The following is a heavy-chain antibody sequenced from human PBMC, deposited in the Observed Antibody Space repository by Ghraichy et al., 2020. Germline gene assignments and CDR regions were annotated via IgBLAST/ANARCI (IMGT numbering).Heavy chain of an antibody. Sequence: SETLSLTCTVSGGSISSGGYYWSWIRQHPGKGLEWIGYIYYSGSTYYNPSLKSRVTISVDTSKNQFSLKLSSVTAADTAVYYCARDPRYCSSTSCAQHPPYYYGMDVWGQGTTVTVSS. CDR2: IYYSGST. CDR1: GGSISSGGYY. J-gene: IGHJ6*02. D-gene: IGHD2-2*01. V-gene: IGHV4-31*03. CDR3: ARDPRYCSSTSCAQHPPYYYGMDV.